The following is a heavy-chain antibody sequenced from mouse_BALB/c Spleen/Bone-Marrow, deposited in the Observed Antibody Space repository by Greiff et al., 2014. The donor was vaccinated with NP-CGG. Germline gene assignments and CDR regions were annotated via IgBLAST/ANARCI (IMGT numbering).Heavy chain of an antibody. CDR3: AGESIYYYGSTLDY. J-gene: IGHJ2*01. Sequence: VMLVESGAELVRPGVSVKISCKGSGYTFTDYAMHWVKQSHAKSLEWIGVISTYYGDASYNQKFKGKATMTVDKSSSTAYMELARLTSEDSAIYYCAGESIYYYGSTLDYWGQGTTLTVSS. V-gene: IGHV1S137*01. CDR2: ISTYYGDA. CDR1: GYTFTDYA. D-gene: IGHD1-1*01.